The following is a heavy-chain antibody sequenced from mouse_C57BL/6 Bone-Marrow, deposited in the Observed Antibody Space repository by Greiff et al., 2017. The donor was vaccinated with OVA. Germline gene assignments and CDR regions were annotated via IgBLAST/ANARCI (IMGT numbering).Heavy chain of an antibody. CDR1: GFTFSSYG. V-gene: IGHV5-6*02. CDR2: ISSGGSYT. CDR3: ARRGIITTVVATGAMDY. D-gene: IGHD1-1*01. J-gene: IGHJ4*01. Sequence: EVKLVESGGDLVKPGGSLKLSCAASGFTFSSYGMSWVRQTPDKRLEWVATISSGGSYTYYPDSVKGRFTISRDNAKNTLYLQMSSLKSEDTAMYYCARRGIITTVVATGAMDYWGQGTSVTVSS.